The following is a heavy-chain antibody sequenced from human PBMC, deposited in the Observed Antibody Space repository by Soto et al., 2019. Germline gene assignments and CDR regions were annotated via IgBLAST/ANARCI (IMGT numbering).Heavy chain of an antibody. CDR3: ARHSRTLPAY. CDR2: INQDGSVE. D-gene: IGHD2-15*01. J-gene: IGHJ4*02. V-gene: IGHV3-7*01. CDR1: GFTFSAYW. Sequence: GGSLRLSCVASGFTFSAYWMSWVRQAPGRGLEWVANINQDGSVEQYVDSMKGRFTISRDNAKNSLYLQMNSLRAEDTAVYYCARHSRTLPAYWGQGTLVTVSS.